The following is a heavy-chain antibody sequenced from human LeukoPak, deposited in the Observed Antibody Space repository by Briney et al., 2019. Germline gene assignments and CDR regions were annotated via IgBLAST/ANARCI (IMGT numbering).Heavy chain of an antibody. J-gene: IGHJ4*02. V-gene: IGHV3-53*01. CDR3: ARLNFGDDY. CDR2: IYPGGDS. Sequence: GGSLRLSCAASGFNVGSKHMNWVRQAPGKGLEWVSGIYPGGDSYYADSLKGRFIISRDISKNTVFLQMNSLRDEDTAVYHCARLNFGDDYWGQGALVTVSS. CDR1: GFNVGSKH. D-gene: IGHD4-17*01.